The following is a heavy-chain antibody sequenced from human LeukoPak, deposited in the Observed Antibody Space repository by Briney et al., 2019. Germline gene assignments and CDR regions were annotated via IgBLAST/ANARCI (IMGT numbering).Heavy chain of an antibody. CDR3: ARDSATMVRGVNYYYYMDV. CDR2: IYYSGST. Sequence: SETLSLTCTVSGGSISSYYWSWIRQPPGKGLEWIGYIYYSGSTNYNPSLKSRVTISVDTSKNQFSLKLSSVTAADTAVYYCARDSATMVRGVNYYYYMDVWGKGTTVTVSS. D-gene: IGHD3-10*01. V-gene: IGHV4-59*01. CDR1: GGSISSYY. J-gene: IGHJ6*03.